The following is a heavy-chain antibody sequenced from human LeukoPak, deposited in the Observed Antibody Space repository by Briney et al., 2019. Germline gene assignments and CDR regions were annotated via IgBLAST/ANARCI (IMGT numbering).Heavy chain of an antibody. CDR2: INPNSGGT. CDR1: GYTFTGYY. D-gene: IGHD6-13*01. V-gene: IGHV1-2*04. Sequence: ASVKVSCKASGYTFTGYYMHWVRQAPGQGLEWMGWINPNSGGTNYAQKFQGWVTMTRDTSISTAYMELSRLRSDDTAVYYCARERRRIAAALDYWGQGTLVTVSS. CDR3: ARERRRIAAALDY. J-gene: IGHJ4*02.